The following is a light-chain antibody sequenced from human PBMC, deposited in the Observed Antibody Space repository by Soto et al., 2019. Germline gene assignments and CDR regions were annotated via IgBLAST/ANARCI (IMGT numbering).Light chain of an antibody. Sequence: DIQMTQSPSTLSASVGDRVTITCRASQSISGWLAWYQQKPGKAPKLLIYDASSLESGVPSRFGGGGSGTEFTLTITGLQPDDFATYYCQQYSGYSRTFGQGTKVDIK. CDR3: QQYSGYSRT. CDR2: DAS. CDR1: QSISGW. J-gene: IGKJ1*01. V-gene: IGKV1-5*01.